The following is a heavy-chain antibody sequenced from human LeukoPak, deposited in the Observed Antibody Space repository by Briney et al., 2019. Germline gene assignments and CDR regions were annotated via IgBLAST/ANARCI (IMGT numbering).Heavy chain of an antibody. CDR1: GFSFDDYA. Sequence: GGSLRLSCAASGFSFDDYAMHWVRQAPGKGLEWVSGISWNSGIIGYADSVKGRFTISRDNAKNSLYLQMNSLRAEDTAVYYCAELGITMIGGVRGKGTTVTISS. CDR3: AELGITMIGGV. V-gene: IGHV3-9*01. J-gene: IGHJ6*04. D-gene: IGHD3-10*02. CDR2: ISWNSGII.